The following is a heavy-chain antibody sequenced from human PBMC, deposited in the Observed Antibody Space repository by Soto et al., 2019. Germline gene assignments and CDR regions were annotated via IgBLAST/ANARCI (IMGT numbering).Heavy chain of an antibody. D-gene: IGHD2-15*01. Sequence: ASVKVSCKASGYIFSGHYMHWVRQAPGKGLEWMGWINANSGGTYYAQKFQGRVTMTRDTSIRTAYMELSSLRSDDTAGYYCATVPVTDDFVKCYFDRAMDASGQETTVTRSS. CDR1: GYIFSGHY. CDR3: ATVPVTDDFVKCYFDRAMDA. CDR2: INANSGGT. J-gene: IGHJ6*01. V-gene: IGHV1-2*02.